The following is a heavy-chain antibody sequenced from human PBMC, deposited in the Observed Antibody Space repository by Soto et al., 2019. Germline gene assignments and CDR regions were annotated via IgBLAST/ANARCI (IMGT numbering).Heavy chain of an antibody. J-gene: IGHJ5*02. V-gene: IGHV3-74*01. CDR2: ISSDGSSI. CDR1: GFTFGSYG. Sequence: HPGGSLRLSCAASGFTFGSYGRHWVRQAPGKGLLCVSRISSDGSSISYVESVKGRFTISRDNAKNTLYLQMISLRAEDTAVYYCARAHYDILTANIRFDPWGQGTLVTVYS. CDR3: ARAHYDILTANIRFDP. D-gene: IGHD3-9*01.